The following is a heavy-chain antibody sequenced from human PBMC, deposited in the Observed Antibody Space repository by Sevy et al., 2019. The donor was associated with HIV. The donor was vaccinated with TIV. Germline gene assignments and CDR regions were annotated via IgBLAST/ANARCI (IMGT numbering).Heavy chain of an antibody. V-gene: IGHV3-73*01. CDR3: SRHKEPWRVLDSKDGMDV. CDR2: IRSQDNNYAT. CDR1: GFSFSDSA. J-gene: IGHJ6*02. Sequence: GESLKISCAASGFSFSDSAMHWVRQASGKGLEWIGRIRSQDNNYATSYAASVRDRFTISRDDEKNTAYLQMDSLKTEDTAVYYCSRHKEPWRVLDSKDGMDVWGQGTTVTVSS. D-gene: IGHD6-19*01.